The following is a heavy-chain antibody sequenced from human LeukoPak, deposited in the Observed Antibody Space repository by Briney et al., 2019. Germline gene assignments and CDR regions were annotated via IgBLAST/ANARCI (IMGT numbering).Heavy chain of an antibody. CDR3: ARASKFGDLYY. Sequence: SETLSLTCTGPGASLSNYYWSWIRQPPGNGLEWIGRIYVSGIINYNPSLKSRVTMSADTPENQLYLRLTSVTAADTAVHYCARASKFGDLYYWGQGTQVTVPS. J-gene: IGHJ4*02. CDR2: IYVSGII. V-gene: IGHV4-4*07. D-gene: IGHD3-10*01. CDR1: GASLSNYY.